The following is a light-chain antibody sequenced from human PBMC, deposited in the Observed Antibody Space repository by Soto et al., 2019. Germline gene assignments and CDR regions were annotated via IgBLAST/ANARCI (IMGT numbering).Light chain of an antibody. CDR2: EVT. CDR1: SSDVGGYNY. Sequence: QSALTQPPSASGSPGQSVAISCSGTSSDVGGYNYVSWYQQHPGKAPKFMLYEVTKRPSGVPDRFSGSKSGNTASLTVSGLQAEDEADYYCSSYAGSNNVIFGGGTQLTVL. V-gene: IGLV2-8*01. CDR3: SSYAGSNNVI. J-gene: IGLJ7*01.